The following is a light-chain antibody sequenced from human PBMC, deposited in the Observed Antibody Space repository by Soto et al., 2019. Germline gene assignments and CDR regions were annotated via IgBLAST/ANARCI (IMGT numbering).Light chain of an antibody. CDR2: GAS. V-gene: IGKV3-20*01. CDR1: QSVSSNY. J-gene: IGKJ3*01. Sequence: EIVLTQSPGTMSLSPGERAALSCRASQSVSSNYLAWYQQKPGQAPRLLIYGASSRATGVPDRFSGSGSGTDFTLTISRLEPEDFAVYYCQHYGTSRVTFGPGTKVDIK. CDR3: QHYGTSRVT.